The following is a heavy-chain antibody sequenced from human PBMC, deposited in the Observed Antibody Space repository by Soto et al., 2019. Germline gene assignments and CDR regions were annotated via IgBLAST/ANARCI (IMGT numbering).Heavy chain of an antibody. V-gene: IGHV3-30-3*01. CDR1: GFTFSSYA. CDR3: ARSPSASGYDAFDI. Sequence: GGSLRLSCAASGFTFSSYAMHWVRQAPGKGLEWVAVISYDGSNKYYADSVKGRFTISRDNSKNTLYPQMNSLRAEDTAVYYCARSPSASGYDAFDIWGQGTMVTVSS. D-gene: IGHD5-12*01. J-gene: IGHJ3*02. CDR2: ISYDGSNK.